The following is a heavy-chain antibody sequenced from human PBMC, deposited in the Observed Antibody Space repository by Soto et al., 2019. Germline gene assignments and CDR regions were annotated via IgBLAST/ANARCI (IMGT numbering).Heavy chain of an antibody. D-gene: IGHD6-6*01. V-gene: IGHV3-7*01. CDR2: INQDAGQT. CDR3: ARPDYSSSSYGLDL. J-gene: IGHJ6*02. Sequence: GGSLRLSCAASGFTIGGYWMSWVRQTPAKGLEWVANINQDAGQTYYLDSVKGRFTISRDNAKNSLYLQMNSLRDEDTAVYYCARPDYSSSSYGLDLCGQGTTVT. CDR1: GFTIGGYW.